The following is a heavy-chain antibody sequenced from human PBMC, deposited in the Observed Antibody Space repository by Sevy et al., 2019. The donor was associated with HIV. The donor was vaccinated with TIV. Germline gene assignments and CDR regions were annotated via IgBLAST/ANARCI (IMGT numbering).Heavy chain of an antibody. CDR1: GFTFSSYW. Sequence: GGSLTLSCAASGFTFSSYWMSWVRHAPGKGLEWVANIKQDGSEKYYVDSVKGRFTISRDNAKNSLYLQMNSLRAEDTAVYYCARGPYYDFWSGYYGWFDPWGQGTLVTVSS. CDR3: ARGPYYDFWSGYYGWFDP. CDR2: IKQDGSEK. V-gene: IGHV3-7*01. D-gene: IGHD3-3*01. J-gene: IGHJ5*02.